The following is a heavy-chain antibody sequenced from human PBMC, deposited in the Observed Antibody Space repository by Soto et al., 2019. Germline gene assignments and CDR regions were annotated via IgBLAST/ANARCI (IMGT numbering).Heavy chain of an antibody. J-gene: IGHJ4*02. D-gene: IGHD3-22*01. V-gene: IGHV6-1*01. CDR3: VRLIGNSWLVY. Sequence: LTCAISGDSVSSSSVTWNWIRQSPSRGLEWLGRTYYRSKWYNDYAESVKSRITINPDTSKNQFSLHLNSVTPEDTAVYYCVRLIGNSWLVYWGQGTPVTVSS. CDR2: TYYRSKWYN. CDR1: GDSVSSSSVT.